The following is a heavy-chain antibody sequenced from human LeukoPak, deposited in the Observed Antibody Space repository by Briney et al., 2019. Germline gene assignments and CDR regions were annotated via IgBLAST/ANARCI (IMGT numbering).Heavy chain of an antibody. Sequence: ASVKVSCKASGYTFTSYGISWVRQAPGQGLEWMGWISAYNGNTNYAQKLQGRVTMTTDTSTSTAYMELRSLRSDDTAVYYCARAVAMVQGELIDYYYYMDVWGKGTTVTVSS. J-gene: IGHJ6*03. D-gene: IGHD3-10*01. CDR3: ARAVAMVQGELIDYYYYMDV. CDR1: GYTFTSYG. CDR2: ISAYNGNT. V-gene: IGHV1-18*01.